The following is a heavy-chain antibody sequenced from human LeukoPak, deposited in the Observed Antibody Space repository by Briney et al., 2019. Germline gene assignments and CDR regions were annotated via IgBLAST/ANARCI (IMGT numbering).Heavy chain of an antibody. J-gene: IGHJ4*02. D-gene: IGHD6-19*01. CDR3: ARDPWIAVAGTGSGY. V-gene: IGHV3-23*01. Sequence: GGSLRLSCAASGFTFSSYAMSWVRQAPGKGLEWVSAISGSGGSTYYADSVKGRFTTSRDNSKNTLYLQMNSLRAEDTAVYYCARDPWIAVAGTGSGYWGQGTLVTVSS. CDR2: ISGSGGST. CDR1: GFTFSSYA.